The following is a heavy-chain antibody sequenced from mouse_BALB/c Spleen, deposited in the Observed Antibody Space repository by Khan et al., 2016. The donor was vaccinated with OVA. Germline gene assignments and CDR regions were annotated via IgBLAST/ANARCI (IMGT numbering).Heavy chain of an antibody. CDR1: GYSFTDYN. J-gene: IGHJ2*01. D-gene: IGHD1-1*01. CDR2: IDPYNGGT. Sequence: VQLKQSGPELVKPGASVKVSCKASGYSFTDYNMFWVKQSHGKSLEWIGYIDPYNGGTSYNQKFKGKATLTVDKSYSTAFMHISSLTSEDSAVLYCARTDYYGSSYYFDYWGPGTTLTVSS. CDR3: ARTDYYGSSYYFDY. V-gene: IGHV1S135*01.